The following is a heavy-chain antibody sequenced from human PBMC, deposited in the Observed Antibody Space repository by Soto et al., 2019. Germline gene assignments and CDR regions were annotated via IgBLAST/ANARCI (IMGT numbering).Heavy chain of an antibody. D-gene: IGHD2-15*01. V-gene: IGHV1-69*01. CDR2: IIPIFGTA. J-gene: IGHJ4*02. CDR3: ARYETGCSGGSCYSYFDY. CDR1: GGTFSSYA. Sequence: QVQLVQSGAEVKKPGSSVKVSCKASGGTFSSYAISWVRQAPGQGLEWMGGIIPIFGTANYAQKFQGIDTITADESTSTAYMELSSLRSEDTAVYYCARYETGCSGGSCYSYFDYCGQGTLVTVSS.